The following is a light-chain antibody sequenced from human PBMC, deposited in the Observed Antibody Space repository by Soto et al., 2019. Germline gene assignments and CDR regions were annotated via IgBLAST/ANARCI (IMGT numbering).Light chain of an antibody. Sequence: DIQLTQSPSFLSASVGDRVTITCRASQATSSYLAWYQQKPGKAPKLLIYAASTLQSGVTSRFSGSGSGTEFTLTISSLQPEDFAIYYCQQIKSYPITFGQGTRLEIK. V-gene: IGKV1-9*01. CDR3: QQIKSYPIT. CDR2: AAS. CDR1: QATSSY. J-gene: IGKJ5*01.